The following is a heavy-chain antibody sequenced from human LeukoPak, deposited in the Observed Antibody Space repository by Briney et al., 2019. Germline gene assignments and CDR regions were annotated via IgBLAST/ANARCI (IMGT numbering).Heavy chain of an antibody. V-gene: IGHV4-59*08. D-gene: IGHD3-10*01. Sequence: SETESLTCPVSGGSISNYYYWSWIRQPPGKGLEWIGYIYYSGSTNYNPSLMSRVTISVDTSKNQFSLKLSSVTAADTAVYYCARQFMVRGVKVHWFDPWGQGTLVTVSS. CDR1: GGSISNYYY. CDR3: ARQFMVRGVKVHWFDP. CDR2: IYYSGST. J-gene: IGHJ5*02.